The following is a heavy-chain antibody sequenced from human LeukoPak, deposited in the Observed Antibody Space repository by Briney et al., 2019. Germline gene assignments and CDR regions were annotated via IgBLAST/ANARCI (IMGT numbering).Heavy chain of an antibody. Sequence: GGSLRLSCSASGFTFTNYVMYWVRQAPGKGLECVSGISSNGGNTYYADSVKGRFTISRDNSKNTLYLQMSSLRAEDTAVYYCVKDSYDNTGYEYFQHWGQGTLVTGSS. D-gene: IGHD3-22*01. V-gene: IGHV3-64D*08. CDR1: GFTFTNYV. CDR2: ISSNGGNT. CDR3: VKDSYDNTGYEYFQH. J-gene: IGHJ1*01.